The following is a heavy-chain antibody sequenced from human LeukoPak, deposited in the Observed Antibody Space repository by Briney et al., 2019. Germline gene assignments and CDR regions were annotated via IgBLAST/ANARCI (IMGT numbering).Heavy chain of an antibody. J-gene: IGHJ4*02. CDR2: ISIESGNT. Sequence: ASVKVSCKASGYTFTNYGIAWVRQAPGQGLEWMGWISIESGNTNYAQRVQGRVTMTRDTSTSTAYMELRSLRSGDTAVYFCARVGYGQPPAYWGQGTLDTVSS. D-gene: IGHD4-17*01. CDR3: ARVGYGQPPAY. V-gene: IGHV1-18*01. CDR1: GYTFTNYG.